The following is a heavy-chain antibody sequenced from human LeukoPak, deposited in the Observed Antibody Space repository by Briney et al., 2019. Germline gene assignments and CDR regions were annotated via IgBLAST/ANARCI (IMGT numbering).Heavy chain of an antibody. J-gene: IGHJ4*02. CDR2: ISYNGVNK. V-gene: IGHV3-30*03. Sequence: GGSLRLSCAASGFTFRSYGMSWVRQAPGKGLEWVTLISYNGVNKYYADSVKGRFTISRDNSKNTLYLQMDSLRAEDTAVYYCARAKDGTNILDYWGQGTLVTVSS. CDR1: GFTFRSYG. D-gene: IGHD5-24*01. CDR3: ARAKDGTNILDY.